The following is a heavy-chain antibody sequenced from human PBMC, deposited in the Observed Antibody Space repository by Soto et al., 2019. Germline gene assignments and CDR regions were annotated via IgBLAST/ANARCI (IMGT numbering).Heavy chain of an antibody. Sequence: ASVKVSCKASGYTFDRYYMHWVRQAPGQGLEWMGVISPTDAFTSYAQQFQGRVTMTRDTSTSTLYMELSSLRSEDTAMYYCTRGSFLEWSCMDVWGQGTTVTVSS. CDR2: ISPTDAFT. CDR3: TRGSFLEWSCMDV. V-gene: IGHV1-46*02. D-gene: IGHD3-3*01. CDR1: GYTFDRYY. J-gene: IGHJ6*02.